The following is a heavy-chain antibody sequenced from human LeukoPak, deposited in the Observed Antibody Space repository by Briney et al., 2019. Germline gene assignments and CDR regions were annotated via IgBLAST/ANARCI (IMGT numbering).Heavy chain of an antibody. CDR3: ARTYYYDSSGYYYGRDWFDP. CDR1: GFTFSSYA. V-gene: IGHV3-23*01. D-gene: IGHD3-22*01. J-gene: IGHJ5*02. CDR2: ISGSGGST. Sequence: PGGSLRLSCAASGFTFSSYAMSWVRQAPGKELEWVSAISGSGGSTYYADSVKGRFTISRDNSKNTLYLQMNSLRAEDTAVYYCARTYYYDSSGYYYGRDWFDPWGQGTLVTVSS.